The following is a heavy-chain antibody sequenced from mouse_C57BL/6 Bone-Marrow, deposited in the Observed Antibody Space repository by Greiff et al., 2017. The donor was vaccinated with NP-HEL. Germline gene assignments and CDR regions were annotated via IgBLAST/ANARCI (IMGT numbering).Heavy chain of an antibody. D-gene: IGHD1-1*02. CDR3: ARPQLSYWYFDV. CDR1: GYTFTSYG. Sequence: QVQLQQSGAELARPGASVKLSCKASGYTFTSYGISWVKQRPGQGLEWIGEIYPRSGNTYYNEKFKGKATLTADKSSSTAYMELRSLTSEDSAVYFCARPQLSYWYFDVWGTGTTVTVSS. CDR2: IYPRSGNT. J-gene: IGHJ1*03. V-gene: IGHV1-81*01.